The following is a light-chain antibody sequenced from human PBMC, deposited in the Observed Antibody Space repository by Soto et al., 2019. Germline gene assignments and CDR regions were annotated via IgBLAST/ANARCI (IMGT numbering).Light chain of an antibody. V-gene: IGKV3-20*01. CDR2: GAS. CDR1: QSVSSRD. Sequence: EIVLTQSPGTLSLSPGERATLSCRASQSVSSRDLAWYQQKPGQAPRLLIYGASSRATGIPDRFSGSGSGTDFTLTISRLEPEDFAVYYCQQYSTSPTFGEGTRLE. J-gene: IGKJ5*01. CDR3: QQYSTSPT.